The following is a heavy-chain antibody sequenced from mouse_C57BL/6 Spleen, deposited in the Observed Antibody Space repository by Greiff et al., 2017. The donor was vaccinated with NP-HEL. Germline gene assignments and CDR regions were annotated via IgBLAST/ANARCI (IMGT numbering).Heavy chain of an antibody. CDR2: INPNNGGT. J-gene: IGHJ2*01. V-gene: IGHV1-26*01. CDR3: ARELDGEWD. D-gene: IGHD1-3*01. Sequence: EVQLQQSGPELVKPGASVKISCKASGYTFTDYYMNWVKQSHGKSLEWIGDINPNNGGTSYNQKFKGKATLTVDKSSSTAYTELRSLTSEDSAVYYCARELDGEWDWGQGTTLTVSS. CDR1: GYTFTDYY.